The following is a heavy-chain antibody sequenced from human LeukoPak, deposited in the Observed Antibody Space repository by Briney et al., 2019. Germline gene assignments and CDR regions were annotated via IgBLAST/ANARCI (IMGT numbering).Heavy chain of an antibody. Sequence: GGSLRLSCAASGFTFSSYSMNWVRQAPGKGLEWVSSISSSSSYIYYADSVKGRFTISRDNAKNSLYLQMNSLRAEDTAVYYCAGAIYDYVWGSYPPIDYWGQGTLVTVSS. CDR1: GFTFSSYS. CDR3: AGAIYDYVWGSYPPIDY. V-gene: IGHV3-21*01. CDR2: ISSSSSYI. J-gene: IGHJ4*02. D-gene: IGHD3-16*02.